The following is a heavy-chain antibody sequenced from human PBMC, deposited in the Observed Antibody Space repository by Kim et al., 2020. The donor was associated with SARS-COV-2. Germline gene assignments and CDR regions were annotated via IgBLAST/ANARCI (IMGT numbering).Heavy chain of an antibody. V-gene: IGHV3-33*01. D-gene: IGHD3-22*01. CDR2: IWYDGSAK. Sequence: GGSLRLSCAASGFTFNSYGMHWVRQPPGKGLEWVAVIWYDGSAKYYADSVKGRFTISRDNSKNTLYLQMNSLRAEDTAMYYCARGPSHYSDSSGYPEGDWFDPWGQGTLVTVSS. CDR1: GFTFNSYG. J-gene: IGHJ5*02. CDR3: ARGPSHYSDSSGYPEGDWFDP.